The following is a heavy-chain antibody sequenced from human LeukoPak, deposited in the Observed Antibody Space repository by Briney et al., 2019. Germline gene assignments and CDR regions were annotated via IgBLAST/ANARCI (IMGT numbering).Heavy chain of an antibody. Sequence: NPSETLSLTCTVFGGSISSYYWSWIRQPPGKGLEWIGYIYYSGSTNYNPSLKSRVTISVDTSKNQFSLKLSSVTAADTAVYYCARVGYGSAYWGQGTLVTVSS. V-gene: IGHV4-59*01. CDR1: GGSISSYY. CDR2: IYYSGST. CDR3: ARVGYGSAY. J-gene: IGHJ4*02. D-gene: IGHD3-10*01.